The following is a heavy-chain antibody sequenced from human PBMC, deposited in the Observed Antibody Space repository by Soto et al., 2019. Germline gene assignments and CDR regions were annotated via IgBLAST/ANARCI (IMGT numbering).Heavy chain of an antibody. CDR2: IWYDGSNK. D-gene: IGHD2-21*02. CDR3: ARDPRHIVVVTATPYYFDY. V-gene: IGHV3-33*01. CDR1: GFTFSSYG. J-gene: IGHJ4*02. Sequence: GGSLRLSCAASGFTFSSYGMHWVRQAPGKGLEWVAVIWYDGSNKYYADSVKGRFTISRDNSKNTPYLQMNSLRAEDTAVYYCARDPRHIVVVTATPYYFDYWGQGTLVTVSS.